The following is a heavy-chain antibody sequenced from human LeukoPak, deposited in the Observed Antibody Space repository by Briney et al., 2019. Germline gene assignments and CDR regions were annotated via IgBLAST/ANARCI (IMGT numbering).Heavy chain of an antibody. CDR2: ISSTGGNT. D-gene: IGHD4-17*01. J-gene: IGHJ4*02. CDR3: ARRGESTNYGDYRFDS. Sequence: PGGSLRLSCVGSGFTFRSHAMSWVRQAPGKGLEWVSAISSTGGNTYHADSVKGRFTISRDNSKNTLYLQMNSLRVEDTAVYYCARRGESTNYGDYRFDSWGQGTLVIVSS. CDR1: GFTFRSHA. V-gene: IGHV3-23*01.